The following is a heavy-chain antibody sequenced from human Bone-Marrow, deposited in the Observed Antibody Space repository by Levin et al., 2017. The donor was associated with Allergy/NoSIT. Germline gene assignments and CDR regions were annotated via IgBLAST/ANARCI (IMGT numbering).Heavy chain of an antibody. D-gene: IGHD1-1*01. CDR2: INPSSGDS. V-gene: IGHV1-2*02. CDR3: AIQTLAPKKFESHYYHHYGMDV. J-gene: IGHJ6*02. CDR1: GYTFTDHW. Sequence: PGESLKISCKTSGYTFTDHWLHWVRQAPGQGLEWVGWINPSSGDSAFAQHLEGRVTVTSDMSTATVYMEVNRLTSDDTAVYYCAIQTLAPKKFESHYYHHYGMDVWGQGTTVIVSS.